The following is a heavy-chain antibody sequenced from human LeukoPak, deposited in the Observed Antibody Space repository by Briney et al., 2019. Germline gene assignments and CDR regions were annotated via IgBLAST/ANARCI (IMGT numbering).Heavy chain of an antibody. J-gene: IGHJ4*02. CDR2: INPNSGGT. V-gene: IGHV1-2*02. D-gene: IGHD3-22*01. CDR1: GYTFTGYY. Sequence: ASVKVSCKASGYTFTGYYMRWVRQAPGQGLEWMGWINPNSGGTNYAQKFQGRVTTTRDTSISTAYMELSRLRSGDTAVYYCARVFAYYYDSSGYYYFDYWGQGTLVTVSS. CDR3: ARVFAYYYDSSGYYYFDY.